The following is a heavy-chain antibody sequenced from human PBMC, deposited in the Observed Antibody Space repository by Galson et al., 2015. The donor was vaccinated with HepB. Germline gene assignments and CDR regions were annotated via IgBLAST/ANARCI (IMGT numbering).Heavy chain of an antibody. CDR1: GGSFSAYY. CDR2: INHSGST. CDR3: ARVGDLFWSGLVSRFDP. V-gene: IGHV4-34*01. Sequence: ETLSLTCAVYGGSFSAYYWSWIRQPPGKGLEWIGEINHSGSTNYNPSLKSRVTISVDTSKNQFSLKLSSVTAADTAVYYCARVGDLFWSGLVSRFDPWGQGTLVTVSS. D-gene: IGHD3-3*01. J-gene: IGHJ5*02.